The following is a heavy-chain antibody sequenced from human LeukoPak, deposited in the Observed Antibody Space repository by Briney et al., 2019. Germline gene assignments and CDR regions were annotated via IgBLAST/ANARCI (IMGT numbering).Heavy chain of an antibody. V-gene: IGHV5-51*01. CDR1: GYSFTSYW. CDR3: ARDRYSGSYYNGWFDP. J-gene: IGHJ5*02. CDR2: IYPGDSDT. D-gene: IGHD1-26*01. Sequence: GGSLRLSCKGSGYSFTSYWIGWVRQMPGKGPEWMGIIYPGDSDTRYSPSFQGQVTISADKSISTAYLQWSSLKASDTAMYYCARDRYSGSYYNGWFDPWGQGTLVTVSS.